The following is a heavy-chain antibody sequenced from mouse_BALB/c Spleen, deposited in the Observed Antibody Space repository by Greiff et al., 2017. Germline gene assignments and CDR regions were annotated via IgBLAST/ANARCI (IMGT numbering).Heavy chain of an antibody. CDR3: ARASTGRGFAY. Sequence: EVKLMESGGGLVKPGGSLKLSCAASGFTFSSYAMSWVRQSPEKRLEWVAEISSGGSYTYYPDTVTGRFTISRDNAKNTLYLEMSSLRSEDTAMYYCARASTGRGFAYWGQGTLVTVSA. CDR2: ISSGGSYT. D-gene: IGHD4-1*02. J-gene: IGHJ3*01. CDR1: GFTFSSYA. V-gene: IGHV5-9-4*01.